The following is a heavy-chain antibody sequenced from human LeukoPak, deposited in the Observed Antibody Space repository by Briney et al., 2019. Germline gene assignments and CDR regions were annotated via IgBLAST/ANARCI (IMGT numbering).Heavy chain of an antibody. D-gene: IGHD6-19*01. CDR3: AKTGSIAVSLGY. V-gene: IGHV3-30*18. CDR2: ISYDGSNK. Sequence: GRSLRLSCAASGFTFSSYGMHWVRQAPGKGLEWVAVISYDGSNKYYADSVKGRFTISRDNSKNTLYLQMNSLRAEDTAVNYCAKTGSIAVSLGYWGQGTLVTVSS. CDR1: GFTFSSYG. J-gene: IGHJ4*02.